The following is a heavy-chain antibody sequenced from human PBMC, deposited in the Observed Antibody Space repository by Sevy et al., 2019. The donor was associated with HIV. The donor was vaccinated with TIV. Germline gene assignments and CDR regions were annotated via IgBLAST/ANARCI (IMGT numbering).Heavy chain of an antibody. V-gene: IGHV3-7*01. CDR3: AREVGGFNWRPYYFDS. J-gene: IGHJ4*02. CDR1: GFTFNKYW. CDR2: IKQDESET. D-gene: IGHD3-3*01. Sequence: GGSLRLSCAASGFTFNKYWMSWVRQTPEKGLEWVATIKQDESETYYVDPVKARFVISRENGKNSVSLQMNGLRVEDTALYYCAREVGGFNWRPYYFDSWGQGTLVTVSS.